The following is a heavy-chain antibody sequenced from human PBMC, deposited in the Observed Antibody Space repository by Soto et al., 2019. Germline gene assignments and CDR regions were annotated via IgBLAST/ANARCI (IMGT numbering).Heavy chain of an antibody. D-gene: IGHD3-22*01. J-gene: IGHJ4*02. V-gene: IGHV1-46*01. Sequence: ASVKVSCKASGYTFTRYYMHWVRQAPGQGLEWMGIINPSGGSTSYAQKFQGRVTMTRDTSTSTVYMELSSLRSEDTAVYYCARAYYYDSSGYPGGFDYWGQGTLVTVSS. CDR2: INPSGGST. CDR1: GYTFTRYY. CDR3: ARAYYYDSSGYPGGFDY.